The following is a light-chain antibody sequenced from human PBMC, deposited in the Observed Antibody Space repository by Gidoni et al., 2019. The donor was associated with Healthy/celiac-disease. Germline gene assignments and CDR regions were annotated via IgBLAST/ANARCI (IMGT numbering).Light chain of an antibody. CDR3: QQYDNLRIT. CDR1: QDISNY. J-gene: IGKJ3*01. Sequence: DIQMTQSPSSLSASVGDRVTITCQASQDISNYLNWYQQKPGKAPKLLIYDASNLETGVPSRFSGSGSGTDFTFTISSLQAEDIATYYCQQYDNLRITFXPXTKVDIK. CDR2: DAS. V-gene: IGKV1-33*01.